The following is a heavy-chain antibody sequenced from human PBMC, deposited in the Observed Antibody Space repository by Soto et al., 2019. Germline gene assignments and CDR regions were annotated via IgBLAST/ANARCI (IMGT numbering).Heavy chain of an antibody. CDR2: IRSKAYGGTT. D-gene: IGHD4-17*01. CDR3: TIDYGDYAFDY. J-gene: IGHJ4*02. V-gene: IGHV3-49*04. CDR1: GFTFGDYA. Sequence: GGSLRLSCTASGFTFGDYAMSWVRQAPGKGLEWVGFIRSKAYGGTTEYAASVKGRFTISRDDSKSIAYLQMNSPKTEDTAVYYCTIDYGDYAFDYWGQGTLVTVSS.